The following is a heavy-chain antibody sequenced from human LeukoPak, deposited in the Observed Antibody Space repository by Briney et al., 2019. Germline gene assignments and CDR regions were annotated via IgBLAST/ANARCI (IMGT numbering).Heavy chain of an antibody. J-gene: IGHJ4*02. Sequence: GGSLRHSCAASGFTFSSYAMNWVRQAPGKGLEWVSAISGSGGSTYYADSVKGRFTISRDNSKNTLYLQMNSLRAEDTAVYYCAKRYDSSGYSFDYWGQGTLVTVSS. CDR3: AKRYDSSGYSFDY. D-gene: IGHD3-22*01. V-gene: IGHV3-23*01. CDR1: GFTFSSYA. CDR2: ISGSGGST.